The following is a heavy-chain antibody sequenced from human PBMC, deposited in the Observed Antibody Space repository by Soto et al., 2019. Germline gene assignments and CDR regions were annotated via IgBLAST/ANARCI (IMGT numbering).Heavy chain of an antibody. CDR1: GFTFSDHY. D-gene: IGHD2-2*01. CDR3: VRGAGRSTSSSYYYGLDV. CDR2: TRDKANRYTT. Sequence: VQLVESGGGLVQPGGSLRLSCAASGFTFSDHYMDWVRQAPGKGLEWVGRTRDKANRYTTEYAASVKGRFTISRDDSKNSLYLQMNSLKTEDTALYYCVRGAGRSTSSSYYYGLDVWGQGTTVTVSS. V-gene: IGHV3-72*01. J-gene: IGHJ6*02.